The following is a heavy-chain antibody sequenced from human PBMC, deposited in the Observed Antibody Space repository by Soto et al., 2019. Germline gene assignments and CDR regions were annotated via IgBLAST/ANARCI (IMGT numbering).Heavy chain of an antibody. D-gene: IGHD5-18*01. CDR1: GYTFTSYA. CDR2: INAGNGNT. V-gene: IGHV1-3*01. CDR3: ASGSARWTHRYGMEV. J-gene: IGHJ6*02. Sequence: ASVKVSCKASGYTFTSYAMHWVRQAPGQRLEWMGWINAGNGNTKYSQKFQGRVTITRDTSASTAYMELSSLRSEDTAVYYCASGSARWTHRYGMEVWGQGTTVTVSS.